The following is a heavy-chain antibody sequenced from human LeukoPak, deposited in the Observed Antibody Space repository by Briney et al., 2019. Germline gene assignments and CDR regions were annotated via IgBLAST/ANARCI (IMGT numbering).Heavy chain of an antibody. CDR2: LMQDGSEK. Sequence: GGSLPLLCAASGFHFSTYRMSWLGQARGKGLVGGANLMQDGSEKYYVDSVKDRFTSSRDNAKKSFYLQMNSLRAEDTAVYYCARYISRYYYGSGRNLFDYWGQGTLVTVSS. D-gene: IGHD3-10*01. J-gene: IGHJ4*02. CDR3: ARYISRYYYGSGRNLFDY. V-gene: IGHV3-7*03. CDR1: GFHFSTYR.